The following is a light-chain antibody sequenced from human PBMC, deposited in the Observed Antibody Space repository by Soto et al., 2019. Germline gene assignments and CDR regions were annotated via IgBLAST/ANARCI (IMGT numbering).Light chain of an antibody. CDR1: QSISTY. Sequence: ENVLTQSPATLSLSPGERATLSCRASQSISTYVAWYQQTPGQAPKLLIYDTSKRATGIPDRFSGSGSGSDLTLTIHSLEPEDFAVYFCQQRPNWPYGWTFGQGTKLEIK. CDR2: DTS. CDR3: QQRPNWPYGWT. V-gene: IGKV3-11*01. J-gene: IGKJ1*01.